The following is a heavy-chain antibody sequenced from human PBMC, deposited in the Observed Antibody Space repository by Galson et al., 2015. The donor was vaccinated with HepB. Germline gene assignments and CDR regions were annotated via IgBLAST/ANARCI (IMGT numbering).Heavy chain of an antibody. D-gene: IGHD3-22*01. CDR2: INPNSGGT. CDR1: GYTFTGYY. CDR3: ASSKGSGYPGAFDY. Sequence: SVKVSCKASGYTFTGYYMHWVRQAPGQGLEWMGWINPNSGGTNYAQKFQGWVTMTRDTSISTAYMELSRLRSDDTAVYYCASSKGSGYPGAFDYWGQGTLVTVSS. J-gene: IGHJ4*02. V-gene: IGHV1-2*04.